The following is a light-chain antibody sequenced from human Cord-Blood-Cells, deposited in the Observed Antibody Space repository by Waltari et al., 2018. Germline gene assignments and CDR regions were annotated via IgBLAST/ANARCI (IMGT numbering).Light chain of an antibody. CDR2: RNN. J-gene: IGLJ3*02. V-gene: IGLV1-47*01. CDR1: SSNIGSHY. Sequence: QSVLTPPPSASGTPGQRVTISCSGSSSNIGSHYVYWYQQLPGTAPKLLIYRNNQRPSGVPDRFSGSKSGTSASLAISGLRSEDEADYYCAAWDDSLRGPVFGGGTKLTVL. CDR3: AAWDDSLRGPV.